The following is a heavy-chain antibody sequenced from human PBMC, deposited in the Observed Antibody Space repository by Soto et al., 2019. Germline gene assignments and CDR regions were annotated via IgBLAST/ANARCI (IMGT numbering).Heavy chain of an antibody. CDR1: GGSISSGGYY. CDR2: IYYSGST. J-gene: IGHJ5*02. V-gene: IGHV4-31*03. Sequence: TLSLTCTVSGGSISSGGYYWSWIRQHPGKGLEWIGYIYYSGSTYYNPSLKNRVTISVNTSKNQFSLKLNSVTAADTAVYYCARGRRAPEDNNWFDPWGQGTLVTVSS. CDR3: ARGRRAPEDNNWFDP.